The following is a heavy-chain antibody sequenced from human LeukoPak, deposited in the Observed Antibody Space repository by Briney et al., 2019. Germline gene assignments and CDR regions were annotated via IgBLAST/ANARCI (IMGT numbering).Heavy chain of an antibody. D-gene: IGHD2-15*01. CDR2: IIPILGIA. CDR3: AREQGSWYCSGGSCYSGVPLGAFDI. CDR1: GGTFSSYA. V-gene: IGHV1-69*04. Sequence: SVNVSCKASGGTFSSYAISWVRQAPGQGLEWMGRIIPILGIANYAQKFQGRVTITADKSTSTAYMELSSLRSEDTAVYYCAREQGSWYCSGGSCYSGVPLGAFDIWGQGTMVTVSS. J-gene: IGHJ3*02.